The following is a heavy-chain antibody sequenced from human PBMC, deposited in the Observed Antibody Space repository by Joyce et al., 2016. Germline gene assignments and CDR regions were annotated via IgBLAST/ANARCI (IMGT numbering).Heavy chain of an antibody. CDR3: TTPSCAN. Sequence: EVQLVEYGGGLVQPGGSLRLSCAASGIIFSNKEMNWVRQAPGKGLEWISSINSDDSRIHYADSVRSRFTISRDNARNSLFLEMNSLRVEDTAMYYCTTPSCANWGQGSLVTVSS. J-gene: IGHJ4*02. CDR1: GIIFSNKE. V-gene: IGHV3-48*03. D-gene: IGHD2-2*01. CDR2: INSDDSRI.